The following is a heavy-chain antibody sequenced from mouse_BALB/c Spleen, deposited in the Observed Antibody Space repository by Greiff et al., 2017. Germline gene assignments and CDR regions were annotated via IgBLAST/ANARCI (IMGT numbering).Heavy chain of an antibody. Sequence: DVKLVESGGDLVKPGGSLKLSCAASGFTFSSYGMSWVRQTPDKRLEWVATISSGGSYTYYPDSVKGRFTISRDNAKNTLYLQMSSLKSEDTAMYYCARQKDYDAIDYWGQGTTLTVSS. D-gene: IGHD2-4*01. CDR1: GFTFSSYG. J-gene: IGHJ2*01. CDR3: ARQKDYDAIDY. V-gene: IGHV5-6*02. CDR2: ISSGGSYT.